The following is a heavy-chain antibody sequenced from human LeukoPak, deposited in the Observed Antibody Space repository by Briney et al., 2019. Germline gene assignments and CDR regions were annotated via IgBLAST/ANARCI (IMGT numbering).Heavy chain of an antibody. D-gene: IGHD1-1*01. V-gene: IGHV4-34*01. CDR1: GGSFSGYY. CDR3: ARVAWNDGGYYYYYMDV. Sequence: SETLSLTCAVYGGSFSGYYWSWIRQPPGKGLEWIGEINHSGSTNYNPSLKSRVTISVDTSKNQFSLKLSSVTAADTAVYYCARVAWNDGGYYYYYMDVWGKGTTVTVSS. CDR2: INHSGST. J-gene: IGHJ6*03.